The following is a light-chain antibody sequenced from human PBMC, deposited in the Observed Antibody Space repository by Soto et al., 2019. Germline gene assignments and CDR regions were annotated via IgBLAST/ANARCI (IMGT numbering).Light chain of an antibody. J-gene: IGKJ5*01. V-gene: IGKV3-15*01. CDR3: QQYNNWHPIT. CDR1: QSVTSN. Sequence: EIVMTQSPATLSGSPGERAALTCRASQSVTSNLASYQQKTGQAPRILLYDAATSATVVPARFIRSRSWGEVALTISSLQYEDFAAYYYQQYNNWHPITFGQGTRLEI. CDR2: DAA.